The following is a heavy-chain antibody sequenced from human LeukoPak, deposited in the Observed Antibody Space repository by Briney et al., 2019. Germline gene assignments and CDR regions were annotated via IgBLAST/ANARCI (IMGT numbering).Heavy chain of an antibody. J-gene: IGHJ4*02. Sequence: PGRSLRLSCAASGFTVSTNYMSWVRQAPGKGLEWVSVIYPGGRTYYADSVKGRFTISRDNSKNTLYLQMNSLRAEDTAVYFCARDEDDYGGKDWGQGTLVTVSS. CDR2: IYPGGRT. V-gene: IGHV3-53*01. CDR3: ARDEDDYGGKD. D-gene: IGHD4-23*01. CDR1: GFTVSTNY.